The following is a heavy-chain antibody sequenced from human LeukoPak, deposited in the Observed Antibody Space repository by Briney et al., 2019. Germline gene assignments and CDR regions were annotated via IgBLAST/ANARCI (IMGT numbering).Heavy chain of an antibody. CDR1: GYTFTGYY. V-gene: IGHV1-2*06. Sequence: ASVKVSCKASGYTFTGYYMHWVRQAPGQGLEWMGRINPNSGGTNYAQKFQGRVTMTRDTSISTAYMELSRLRSDDTAVYYCAREQEYSSSPLLDPWGQGTLVTVSS. D-gene: IGHD6-13*01. J-gene: IGHJ5*02. CDR2: INPNSGGT. CDR3: AREQEYSSSPLLDP.